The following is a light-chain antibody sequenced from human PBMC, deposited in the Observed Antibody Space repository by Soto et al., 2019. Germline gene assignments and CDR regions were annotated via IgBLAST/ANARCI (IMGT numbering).Light chain of an antibody. CDR3: QQRRNWPPLT. V-gene: IGKV3-11*01. Sequence: DIVLTQSPATLSLSPGERATLSCRASQSVSSYLACYQQKPGQAPRLLIYDASNRATGIPARFSSSGSGKDFTLTIISLGPEDFAVYYCQQRRNWPPLTFGGGTKVEIK. CDR2: DAS. CDR1: QSVSSY. J-gene: IGKJ4*01.